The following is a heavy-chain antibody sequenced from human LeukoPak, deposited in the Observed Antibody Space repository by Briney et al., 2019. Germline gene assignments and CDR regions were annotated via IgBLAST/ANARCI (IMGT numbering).Heavy chain of an antibody. CDR2: IYYTGIT. J-gene: IGHJ4*02. V-gene: IGHV4-59*08. CDR3: ARQLVVVVPAEFDY. CDR1: GGSISGYY. D-gene: IGHD2-2*01. Sequence: SETLSLTCTVSGGSISGYYWTWIRQPPGKGLEWIGYIYYTGITNSNPSLKSRVTISVDTSKNQFSLKLSSVTAADTAVYYCARQLVVVVPAEFDYWGQGTLVTVSS.